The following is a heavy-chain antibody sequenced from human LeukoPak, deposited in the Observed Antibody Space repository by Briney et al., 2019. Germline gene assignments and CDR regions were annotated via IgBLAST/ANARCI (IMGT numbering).Heavy chain of an antibody. J-gene: IGHJ4*02. CDR2: INPNSGGT. Sequence: ASVKVSCKASGYTFTSYAMNWVRQAPGQGLEWMGWINPNSGGTNYAQKFQGWVTMTRDTSISTAYMELSRLRSDDTAVYYCARRHSSSWYFDYWGQGTLVTVSS. CDR3: ARRHSSSWYFDY. CDR1: GYTFTSYA. D-gene: IGHD6-13*01. V-gene: IGHV1-2*04.